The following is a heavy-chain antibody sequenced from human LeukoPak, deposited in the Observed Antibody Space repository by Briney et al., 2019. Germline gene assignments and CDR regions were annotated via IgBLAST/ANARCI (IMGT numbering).Heavy chain of an antibody. D-gene: IGHD3-10*01. CDR3: ARGGYYGSGVDAFDI. V-gene: IGHV4-34*01. J-gene: IGHJ3*02. CDR1: GGSFSGYY. CDR2: IYDSTTT. Sequence: SETLSLTCAVYGGSFSGYYWSWIRQPPGRGLQWIGYIYDSTTTYQSSSLKSRVTMLEDRSKNQVSLKLNSVTAADTAVYYCARGGYYGSGVDAFDIWGQGTMVTVSS.